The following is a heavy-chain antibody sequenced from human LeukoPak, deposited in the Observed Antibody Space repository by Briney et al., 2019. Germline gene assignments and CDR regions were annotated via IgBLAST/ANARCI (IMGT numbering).Heavy chain of an antibody. CDR2: ISYDGSNK. V-gene: IGHV3-30*03. CDR3: TRNPEMQYWFDP. J-gene: IGHJ5*02. Sequence: GGSLRLSCAASGFTFSSYGMHWVRQAPGKGLEWVAVISYDGSNKYYADSVKGRFTISRDNSKNTLYLEVSTLRAEDTAVYYCTRNPEMQYWFDPWGQGTLVTVSS. CDR1: GFTFSSYG.